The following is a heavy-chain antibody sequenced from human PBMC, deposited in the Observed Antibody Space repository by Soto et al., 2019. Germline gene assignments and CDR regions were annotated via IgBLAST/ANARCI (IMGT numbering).Heavy chain of an antibody. CDR3: VTPMTTVTSFDY. D-gene: IGHD4-17*01. J-gene: IGHJ4*02. V-gene: IGHV1-18*01. Sequence: ASVKVSCKASGYTFTSYGISWVRQAPGQGLEWMGWISAYNGNTNYAQKLQGRVTMTTDTSTSTAYMELRSLRSDDTAVYYCVTPMTTVTSFDYWGQGTLVTVSS. CDR2: ISAYNGNT. CDR1: GYTFTSYG.